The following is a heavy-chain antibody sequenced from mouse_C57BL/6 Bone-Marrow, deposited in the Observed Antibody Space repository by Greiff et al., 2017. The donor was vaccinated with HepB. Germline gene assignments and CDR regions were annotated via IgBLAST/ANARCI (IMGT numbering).Heavy chain of an antibody. Sequence: VMLVESGAELARPGASVKLSCKASGYTFTSYGISWVKQRTGQGLEWIGEIYPRSGNTYYNEKFKGKATLTADKSSSTAYMEVRSLTSEDSAVYFCAKGGDGYYSFAYWGQGTLVTVSA. V-gene: IGHV1-81*01. CDR2: IYPRSGNT. CDR1: GYTFTSYG. J-gene: IGHJ3*01. CDR3: AKGGDGYYSFAY. D-gene: IGHD2-3*01.